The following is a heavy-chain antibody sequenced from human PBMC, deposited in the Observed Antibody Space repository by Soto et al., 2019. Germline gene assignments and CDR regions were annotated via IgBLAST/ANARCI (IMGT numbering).Heavy chain of an antibody. CDR2: INHSGST. D-gene: IGHD4-17*01. Sequence: QVQLQQWGAGLLKPSETLSLTCAVYGGSFSGYYWSWIRQPPGKGLEWIGEINHSGSTNYNPSLKSRVTISVDTSKNQFSLMLSSVTAADTAVYYCARSYGGNPAYYYYYYGMDVWGQGTTVTVSS. CDR3: ARSYGGNPAYYYYYYGMDV. J-gene: IGHJ6*02. CDR1: GGSFSGYY. V-gene: IGHV4-34*01.